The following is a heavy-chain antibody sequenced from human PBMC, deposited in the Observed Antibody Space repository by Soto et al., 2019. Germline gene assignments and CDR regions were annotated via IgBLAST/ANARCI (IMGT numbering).Heavy chain of an antibody. Sequence: QVQLVQSGAELKKPGASVKVSCKASGYTFSNYDMNWVRQATGQGPEWIGWVNPNNGDTGYAQKFQGRVTLTTDISTTTAYMELTSLRSEDTAMYYCAKVSRKGSAIDFDYWGQGTLITVSS. J-gene: IGHJ4*02. CDR1: GYTFSNYD. V-gene: IGHV1-8*01. CDR3: AKVSRKGSAIDFDY. CDR2: VNPNNGDT. D-gene: IGHD3-10*01.